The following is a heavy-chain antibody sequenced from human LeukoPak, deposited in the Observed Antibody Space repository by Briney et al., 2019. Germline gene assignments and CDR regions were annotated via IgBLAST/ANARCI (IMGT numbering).Heavy chain of an antibody. CDR2: VYYSGST. D-gene: IGHD4-23*01. CDR3: ARGIRGNHNWFDP. CDR1: GYSINSGYY. Sequence: KTSETLSLTCTVSGYSINSGYYWSWIRQPPGKRLEWIGSVYYSGSTYSNPTLKSRLTISVDTSKNQISLNLTSVTAADAAVYYCARGIRGNHNWFDPWGQGTLVTVSS. V-gene: IGHV4-38-2*02. J-gene: IGHJ5*02.